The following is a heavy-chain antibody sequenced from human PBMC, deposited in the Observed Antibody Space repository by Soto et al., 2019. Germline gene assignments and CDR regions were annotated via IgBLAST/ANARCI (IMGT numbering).Heavy chain of an antibody. Sequence: PSETLSLTCTVSCGSISSGGYYWSWIRQHPGKGLEWIGYIYYSGSTYYNPSLKSRVTISVDTSTNQFSLKLSSVTAADTAVYYCARDSSGYDYLDYWGQGTLVTVSS. CDR1: CGSISSGGYY. J-gene: IGHJ4*02. CDR3: ARDSSGYDYLDY. CDR2: IYYSGST. D-gene: IGHD5-12*01. V-gene: IGHV4-31*03.